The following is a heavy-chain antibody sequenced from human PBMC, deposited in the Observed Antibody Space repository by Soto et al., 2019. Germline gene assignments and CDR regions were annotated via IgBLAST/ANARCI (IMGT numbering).Heavy chain of an antibody. CDR3: ASAECSYAGFDYYYGMDV. J-gene: IGHJ6*02. Sequence: PSETLSLTCTVSGGSISSYYWSWIRQPAGKGLDWIGRIYTSGSTNYNPSLKSRVTMSIDTSKNQFSLKLSSVTAADTAVYYCASAECSYAGFDYYYGMDVWGQGTTVTVSS. CDR2: IYTSGST. D-gene: IGHD5-18*01. V-gene: IGHV4-4*07. CDR1: GGSISSYY.